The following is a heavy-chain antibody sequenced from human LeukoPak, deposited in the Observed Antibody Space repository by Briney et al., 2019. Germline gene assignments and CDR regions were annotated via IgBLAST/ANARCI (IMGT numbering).Heavy chain of an antibody. Sequence: ASVKVSCKTSGYTFTGYYLFWVRQAPGQGLEWMGIINPSGGSTSYAQKFQGRVTMTRDTSTSTVYMELSSLRSEDTAVYYCARGLREEEYDSSGYYFDYWGQGTLVTVSS. CDR1: GYTFTGYY. D-gene: IGHD3-22*01. V-gene: IGHV1-46*01. CDR2: INPSGGST. J-gene: IGHJ4*02. CDR3: ARGLREEEYDSSGYYFDY.